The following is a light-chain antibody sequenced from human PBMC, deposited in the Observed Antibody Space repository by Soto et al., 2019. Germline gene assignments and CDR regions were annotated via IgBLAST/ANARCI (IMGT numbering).Light chain of an antibody. CDR2: DVS. V-gene: IGLV2-14*01. CDR1: SSDVGGSNY. J-gene: IGLJ2*01. Sequence: QPVLTQPASVSGSPGQSITISCTGTSSDVGGSNYVSWYQQHPGKAPKLMIYDVSNRPSGVSNRFSGSKSGNTASLTISGLQAEDEADYYGSAYTSRSTHVVFGGGTKLTVL. CDR3: SAYTSRSTHVV.